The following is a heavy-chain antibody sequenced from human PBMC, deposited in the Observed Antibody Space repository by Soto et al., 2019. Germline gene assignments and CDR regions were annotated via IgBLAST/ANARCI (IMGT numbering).Heavy chain of an antibody. V-gene: IGHV4-59*02. J-gene: IGHJ4*02. CDR3: ASSPPAMVAPNI. CDR2: VYYSGST. CDR1: GGSVSSYS. Sequence: PSETLSLTCTVSGGSVSSYSWTWVRQPPGMGLEWIGYVYYSGSTHYNPSLKSRVTISLDTSKNQFSLKLTSVTAADTAMYFCASSPPAMVAPNIWGQGTLVTVSS. D-gene: IGHD5-18*01.